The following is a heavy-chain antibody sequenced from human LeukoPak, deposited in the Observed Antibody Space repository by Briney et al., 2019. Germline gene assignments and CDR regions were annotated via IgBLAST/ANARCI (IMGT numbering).Heavy chain of an antibody. J-gene: IGHJ4*02. CDR3: ARYVYYDSSGYYFDY. V-gene: IGHV4-4*07. CDR2: IYTSGST. CDR1: GGSISSYY. Sequence: SETLCLTCTVSGGSISSYYWSWIRQPAGKGLEWIGRIYTSGSTNYNPSLKSRVTISVDKSKNQFSLKLSSVTAADTAVYYCARYVYYDSSGYYFDYWGQGTLVTVSS. D-gene: IGHD3-22*01.